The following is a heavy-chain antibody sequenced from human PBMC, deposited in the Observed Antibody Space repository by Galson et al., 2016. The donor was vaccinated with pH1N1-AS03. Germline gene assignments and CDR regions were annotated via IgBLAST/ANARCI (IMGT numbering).Heavy chain of an antibody. J-gene: IGHJ6*02. Sequence: SVKVSCKASGYTFTSYGITWVRQAPGQGLEWMGWISGYNGNTNYGQKVQGRVTMTKNTSTSTAYMEMRSLRSDDTDVYYCARDGYCSTVPCWKTMMIDLDVWGHGTTVTV. CDR3: ARDGYCSTVPCWKTMMIDLDV. D-gene: IGHD2-2*03. V-gene: IGHV1-18*04. CDR2: ISGYNGNT. CDR1: GYTFTSYG.